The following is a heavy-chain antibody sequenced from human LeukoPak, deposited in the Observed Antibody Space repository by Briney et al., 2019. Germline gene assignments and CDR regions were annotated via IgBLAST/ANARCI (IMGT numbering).Heavy chain of an antibody. V-gene: IGHV5-51*01. CDR2: IYPGDSDT. CDR3: ARLREGTVATSYFDY. CDR1: GYSFTSYW. Sequence: GESLKISCKGSGYSFTSYWIGWVRQMPGKGLEWMGIIYPGDSDTRYSPSFQGQVTISADKSISTAYLQWSSLKASDTAMYYCARLREGTVATSYFDYWGQGTLVTVSS. D-gene: IGHD4-17*01. J-gene: IGHJ4*02.